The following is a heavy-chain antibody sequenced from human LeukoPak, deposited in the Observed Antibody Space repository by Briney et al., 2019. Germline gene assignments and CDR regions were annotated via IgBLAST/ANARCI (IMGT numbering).Heavy chain of an antibody. CDR3: AREARYYGSGSYYPT. J-gene: IGHJ4*02. CDR1: GGSISSYY. V-gene: IGHV4-59*01. CDR2: IYYSGST. Sequence: PSETLSLTCTVSGGSISSYYWSWIRQPPGKGREWIGHIYYSGSTSYSPSLKSRVTISVDTSKNQFSLKLSSVTAADTAVYYCAREARYYGSGSYYPTWGQGTLVTVSS. D-gene: IGHD3-10*01.